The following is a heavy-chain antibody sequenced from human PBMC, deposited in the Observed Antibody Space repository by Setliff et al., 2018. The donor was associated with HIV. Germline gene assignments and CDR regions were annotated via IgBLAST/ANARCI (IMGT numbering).Heavy chain of an antibody. Sequence: SETLSLTCSVSGDSISSGSYYWSWIRLPAGKGLEWIGYIYTSGSTDYNPSLKSRVTISVDTSKNQFSLKLSSVTAADTAVYYCARGGVLRYFDWAYWGQGTLVTVSS. CDR3: ARGGVLRYFDWAY. CDR2: IYTSGST. D-gene: IGHD3-9*01. CDR1: GDSISSGSYY. V-gene: IGHV4-61*09. J-gene: IGHJ4*02.